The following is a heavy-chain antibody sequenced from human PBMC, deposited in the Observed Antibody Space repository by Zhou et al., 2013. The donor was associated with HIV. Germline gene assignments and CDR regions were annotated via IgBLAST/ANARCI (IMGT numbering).Heavy chain of an antibody. J-gene: IGHJ5*02. D-gene: IGHD7-27*01. CDR1: GVAFSNYA. V-gene: IGHV1-3*01. CDR3: ARDRDWGFPRWLDP. Sequence: QVHLVQSGAEVKKPGASVKVSCEAVGVAFSNYAIHWVRQAPGRSLQWMGWINPGNGKTSSPQVFQGRVTLTRDTSISTAYMELSSLRFDDTAVYYCARDRDWGFPRWLDPWGQGTLVTVSS. CDR2: INPGNGKT.